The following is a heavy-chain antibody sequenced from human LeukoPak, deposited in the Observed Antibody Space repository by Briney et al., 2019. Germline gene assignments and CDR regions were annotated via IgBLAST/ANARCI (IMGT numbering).Heavy chain of an antibody. CDR2: INSGRSTI. V-gene: IGHV3-48*01. CDR1: GFTFSTYS. D-gene: IGHD2-15*01. CDR3: ARADTLDY. Sequence: GGSLSLPCAACGFTFSTYSMQCPRQAPGEAREWVSYINSGRSTIYYADSVKGRFTISRDNAKNSLYLQMNSLRAEDTAVYYCARADTLDYWGQGALVTVSS. J-gene: IGHJ4*02.